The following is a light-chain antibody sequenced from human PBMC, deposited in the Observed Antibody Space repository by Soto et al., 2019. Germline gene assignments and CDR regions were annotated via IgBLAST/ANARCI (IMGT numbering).Light chain of an antibody. CDR2: DAS. V-gene: IGKV3-11*01. CDR3: QQRTNWPIT. Sequence: EIVLTQSPVTLSLSPGERATLSCRASQSVSNYLAWYQQKPGQAPRLLFYDASKRATGIPARFNGSGSGTDFTLTNNSLEPEDFVVYYCQQRTNWPITFGQGTRLEIK. CDR1: QSVSNY. J-gene: IGKJ5*01.